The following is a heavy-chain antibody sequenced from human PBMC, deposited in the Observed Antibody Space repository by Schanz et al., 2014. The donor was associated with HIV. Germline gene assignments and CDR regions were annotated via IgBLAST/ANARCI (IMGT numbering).Heavy chain of an antibody. Sequence: QVQLVQSGAEVKKPGASVKVSCKASGYTFTSYGISWVRQAPGQGLEWMGWIIPVFGTTNYAQKFQGRVTITADKSTSTAYMELSSLRSEDTAVYYCARGEVPSLGMDVWGQGTTVTVSS. V-gene: IGHV1-69*06. CDR1: GYTFTSYG. J-gene: IGHJ6*02. CDR2: IIPVFGTT. D-gene: IGHD1-26*01. CDR3: ARGEVPSLGMDV.